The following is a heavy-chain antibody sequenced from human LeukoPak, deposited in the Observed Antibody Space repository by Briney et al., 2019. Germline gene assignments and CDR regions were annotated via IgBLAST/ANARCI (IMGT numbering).Heavy chain of an antibody. Sequence: SGGSLRLSCAASGFTFSSYAMHWVRQAPGKGLEWGAVISYDGSNKYYADSVKGRFTISRDNSKNTLYLQMNSLRAEDTAVYYCARDRKHYYDSSGLDYWGQGTLVTVSS. CDR2: ISYDGSNK. J-gene: IGHJ4*02. V-gene: IGHV3-30-3*01. D-gene: IGHD3-22*01. CDR3: ARDRKHYYDSSGLDY. CDR1: GFTFSSYA.